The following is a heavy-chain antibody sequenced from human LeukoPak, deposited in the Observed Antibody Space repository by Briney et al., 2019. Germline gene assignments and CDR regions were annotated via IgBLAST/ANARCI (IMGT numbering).Heavy chain of an antibody. V-gene: IGHV3-33*01. CDR3: ARSYDSSGYYHFDY. D-gene: IGHD3-22*01. J-gene: IGHJ4*02. CDR2: IWYDGSNK. Sequence: PGRSLRLSCAASGFTFSSYGMHWVRQAPGKGLEWVAVIWYDGSNKYYADSVKGRFTISRDNSKNTLYLQMNSLRAEDTAVYYCARSYDSSGYYHFDYWGQGTLVTVSS. CDR1: GFTFSSYG.